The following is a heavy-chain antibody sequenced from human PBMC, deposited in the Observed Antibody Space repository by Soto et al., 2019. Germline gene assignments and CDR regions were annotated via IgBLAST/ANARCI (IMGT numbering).Heavy chain of an antibody. J-gene: IGHJ4*02. D-gene: IGHD2-21*02. V-gene: IGHV3-33*01. CDR2: IWYDGSNK. CDR3: ARDFTGGNFYFDY. CDR1: GFTFSSYG. Sequence: GGSLRLSCAASGFTFSSYGMHWVRQAPGKGLEWVAVIWYDGSNKYYADSVKGRFTISRDNSKNTLYLQMNSLRAEDTAVYYCARDFTGGNFYFDYWGQGTLVTVSS.